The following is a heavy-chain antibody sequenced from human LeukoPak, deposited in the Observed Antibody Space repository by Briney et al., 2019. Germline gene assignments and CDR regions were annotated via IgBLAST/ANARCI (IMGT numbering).Heavy chain of an antibody. Sequence: PSETLSPTCTVSGGSISSTNYYWGWIRQPPGKGLEWIGSIYYSGSTYYNPSLKSRVTISVDTSKNQFSLKLSSVTAADTAVYYCARHPGDYCDYMDVWGKGTTVTVSS. J-gene: IGHJ6*03. CDR3: ARHPGDYCDYMDV. CDR1: GGSISSTNYY. V-gene: IGHV4-39*01. D-gene: IGHD3-10*01. CDR2: IYYSGST.